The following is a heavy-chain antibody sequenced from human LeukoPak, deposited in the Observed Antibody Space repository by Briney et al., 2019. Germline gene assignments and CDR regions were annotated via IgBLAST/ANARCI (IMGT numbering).Heavy chain of an antibody. Sequence: SVKVSCKASGGTFSSYAISWVRQAPGQGLEWMGRIIPIFGTANYAQKSQGRVTITTDESTSTAYMELSSLRSEDTAVYYCARELTGVIPPLQNPGGLDYWGQGTLVTVSS. J-gene: IGHJ4*02. CDR2: IIPIFGTA. V-gene: IGHV1-69*05. D-gene: IGHD7-27*01. CDR3: ARELTGVIPPLQNPGGLDY. CDR1: GGTFSSYA.